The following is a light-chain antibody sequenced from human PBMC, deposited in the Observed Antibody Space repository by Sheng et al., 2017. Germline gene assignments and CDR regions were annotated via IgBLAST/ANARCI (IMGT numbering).Light chain of an antibody. CDR1: AFPDQY. V-gene: IGLV3-25*03. CDR3: QSADSSGTYVV. CDR2: RDK. Sequence: YELTQPPSFSVSPGQTARITCSGDAFPDQYAFWFQQKSGQAPLLVIYRDKERPSGIPERISGSTSGTTVTLTISGVQAEDEADYYCQSADSSGTYVVFGGGTKVTVL. J-gene: IGLJ3*02.